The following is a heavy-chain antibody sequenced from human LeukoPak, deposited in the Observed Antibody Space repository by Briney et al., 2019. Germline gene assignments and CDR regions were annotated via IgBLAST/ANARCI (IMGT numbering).Heavy chain of an antibody. CDR2: INPNSGGT. Sequence: ASVKVSCKASGYTFTGYYMHWVRQAPGQGLEWMGWINPNSGGTNYAQKFQGRATMTRDTSISTAYMELSRLRSDDTAVYYCARDQPDSSGWYLSGWGQGTMVTVSS. CDR1: GYTFTGYY. V-gene: IGHV1-2*02. D-gene: IGHD6-19*01. CDR3: ARDQPDSSGWYLSG. J-gene: IGHJ3*01.